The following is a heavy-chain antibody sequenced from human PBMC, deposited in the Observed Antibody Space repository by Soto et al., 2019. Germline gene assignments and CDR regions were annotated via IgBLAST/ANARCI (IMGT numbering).Heavy chain of an antibody. CDR1: GYTFTGYY. CDR3: ARAPNPYSSSSGWFDP. J-gene: IGHJ5*02. Sequence: ASVKVSCKASGYTFTGYYMHWVRQAPGQGLEWMGWINPNSGGTNYAQKFQGRVTMTRDTSISTAYMGLSRLRSDDTAVYYCARAPNPYSSSSGWFDPWGQGTLVTVSS. D-gene: IGHD6-6*01. V-gene: IGHV1-2*02. CDR2: INPNSGGT.